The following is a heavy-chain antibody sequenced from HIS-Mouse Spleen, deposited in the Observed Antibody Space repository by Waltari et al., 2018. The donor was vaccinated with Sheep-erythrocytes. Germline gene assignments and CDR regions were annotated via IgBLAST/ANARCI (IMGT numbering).Heavy chain of an antibody. D-gene: IGHD6-19*01. Sequence: QVQLQQWGAGLLKPSETLSLTCAVYGGSFSGYYWSWIRQPPGKGLEWIGEINHSGSTTDIPARKSRVTIAVDTSKNQFSLKLSSVTAADTAVYYCARAGAVAGTPGHAFDIWGQGTMVTVSS. V-gene: IGHV4-34*01. J-gene: IGHJ3*02. CDR1: GGSFSGYY. CDR2: INHSGST. CDR3: ARAGAVAGTPGHAFDI.